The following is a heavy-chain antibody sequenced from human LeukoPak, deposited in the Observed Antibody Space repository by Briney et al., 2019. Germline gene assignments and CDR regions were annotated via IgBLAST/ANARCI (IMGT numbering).Heavy chain of an antibody. Sequence: GGSLRLSCAASGFTFSNYIMNWVRQAPGKGLEWVSCISSGSSYIYYADSVKGRFTISRDNAKNSLYLQMNSLRAEDTAVYYCARGTVAAYNWFDPWGQGTLVTVSS. CDR1: GFTFSNYI. CDR2: ISSGSSYI. D-gene: IGHD6-19*01. V-gene: IGHV3-21*01. CDR3: ARGTVAAYNWFDP. J-gene: IGHJ5*02.